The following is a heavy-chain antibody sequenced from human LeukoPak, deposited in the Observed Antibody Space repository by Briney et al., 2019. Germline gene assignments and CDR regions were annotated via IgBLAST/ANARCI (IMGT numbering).Heavy chain of an antibody. CDR2: IWYDGSNI. D-gene: IGHD3-22*01. V-gene: IGHV3-33*01. Sequence: PGGSLRLSCAASGFTFSNYGMHWVRQAPGKGLEWVAVIWYDGSNIHYADSAKGRFTISRDNSKNALYLQMSGLRAEDTAIYYCARSYDSSDDYYGAFDIWGQGTMVTVSS. CDR1: GFTFSNYG. CDR3: ARSYDSSDDYYGAFDI. J-gene: IGHJ3*02.